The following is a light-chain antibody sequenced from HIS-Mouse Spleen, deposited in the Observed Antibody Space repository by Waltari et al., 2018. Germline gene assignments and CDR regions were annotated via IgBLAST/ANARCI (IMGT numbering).Light chain of an antibody. CDR2: DSS. Sequence: AIQLTQSPSSLSASVGDRVTITCRASQGISSALAWYQQKPGNAPKRLISDSSSLESGVPSRFSGSGSGTDFTLTISSLQPEDFATYYCQQFNSYPLTFGGGTKVEIK. J-gene: IGKJ4*01. CDR1: QGISSA. V-gene: IGKV1-13*02. CDR3: QQFNSYPLT.